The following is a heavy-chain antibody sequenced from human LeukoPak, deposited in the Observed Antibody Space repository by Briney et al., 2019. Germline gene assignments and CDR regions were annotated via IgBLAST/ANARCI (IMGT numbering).Heavy chain of an antibody. CDR1: GYTFTGYY. V-gene: IGHV1-2*02. Sequence: GASVKVSCKASGYTFTGYYMHWVRQAPGQGLEWMGWINPNSGGTNYAQKFQGRVTMTRDTSISTAYMELSRLRSDDTAVYYCARDLWDIVVVPAALDAFDFWGQGTMVTVSS. D-gene: IGHD2-2*01. CDR2: INPNSGGT. J-gene: IGHJ3*01. CDR3: ARDLWDIVVVPAALDAFDF.